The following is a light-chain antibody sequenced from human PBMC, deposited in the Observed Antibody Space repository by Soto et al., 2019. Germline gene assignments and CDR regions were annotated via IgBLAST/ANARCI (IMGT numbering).Light chain of an antibody. V-gene: IGLV2-14*01. J-gene: IGLJ3*02. CDR2: GVT. CDR1: SSDVGGYDY. Sequence: SVLTQPASLSGSPGQSLTLSCSGTSSDVGGYDYVSWYQQHPGKAPKLMISGVTNRPSGVSNRFSGSKSGNTASLTISGLQAEDEADYYCSSYRSSATRVFGGGTKLTVL. CDR3: SSYRSSATRV.